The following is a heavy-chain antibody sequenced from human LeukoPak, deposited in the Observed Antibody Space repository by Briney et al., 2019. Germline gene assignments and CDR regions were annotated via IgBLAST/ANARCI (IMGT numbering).Heavy chain of an antibody. CDR3: AGLHFAAAEEFDP. Sequence: SETLSLTCTVSGGSINGFYWSWIRQPPGKGLEWIGYIYYSGSTNYNPSLRSRVTISVDRSKNQFSLKMNSVTAADAAMYYCAGLHFAAAEEFDPWGQGTLVTVSS. J-gene: IGHJ5*02. CDR2: IYYSGST. V-gene: IGHV4-59*08. D-gene: IGHD6-13*01. CDR1: GGSINGFY.